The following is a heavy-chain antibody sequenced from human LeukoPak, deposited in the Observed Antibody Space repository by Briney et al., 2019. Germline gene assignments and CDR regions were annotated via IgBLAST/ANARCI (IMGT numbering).Heavy chain of an antibody. CDR3: AKDRRITMSPQAY. Sequence: GRSLRLSCAASGFTFSSYAMHWVRQAPGKGLEWVAVISYDGSNKYYADSVKGRFTISRDNSKNTLYLQMNSLRAEDTAVYYCAKDRRITMSPQAYWGQGTLVTVSS. CDR2: ISYDGSNK. J-gene: IGHJ4*02. D-gene: IGHD3-22*01. CDR1: GFTFSSYA. V-gene: IGHV3-30*18.